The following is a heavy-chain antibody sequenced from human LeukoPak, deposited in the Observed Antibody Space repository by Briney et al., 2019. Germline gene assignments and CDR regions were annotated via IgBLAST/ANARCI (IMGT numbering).Heavy chain of an antibody. V-gene: IGHV3-7*03. CDR2: IKEDGSLK. D-gene: IGHD6-13*01. Sequence: PVQPLDSVLVIKEDGSLKNYVDSVKGRFTISRDNAKNSLYLQMNSLRAEDTALYYCAKAPGYSSSLYYFDYWGQGTLVTVSS. CDR3: AKAPGYSSSLYYFDY. J-gene: IGHJ4*02.